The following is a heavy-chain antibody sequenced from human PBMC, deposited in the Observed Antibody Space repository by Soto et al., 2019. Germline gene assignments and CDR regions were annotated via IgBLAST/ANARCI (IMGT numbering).Heavy chain of an antibody. CDR2: IFWDDDK. CDR3: AHTLVAGLGYYFDY. D-gene: IGHD6-19*01. CDR1: GFSLSTTRVG. Sequence: SGPTLVNPTQTLTLTCTFSGFSLSTTRVGVGWIRQPPGKALEWLALIFWDDDKRYSPFLKSRLTITKDTSKNQVVLTMTNMDPMDTATYFCAHTLVAGLGYYFDYWGQGTLVTVSS. J-gene: IGHJ4*02. V-gene: IGHV2-5*02.